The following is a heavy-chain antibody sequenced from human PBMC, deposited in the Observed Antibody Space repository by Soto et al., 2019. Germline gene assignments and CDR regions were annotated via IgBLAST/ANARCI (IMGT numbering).Heavy chain of an antibody. CDR2: ISYDGSNK. CDR3: ARSPPLYYYGSGRWGYWYFDL. D-gene: IGHD3-10*01. J-gene: IGHJ2*01. CDR1: GFTFSSYA. V-gene: IGHV3-30-3*01. Sequence: QVQLVESGGGVVQPGRSLRLSCAASGFTFSSYAMHWVRQAPGKGLEWVAVISYDGSNKYYADSVKGRFTISRDNSKKTLYLKMNSLRAEDTAVYYCARSPPLYYYGSGRWGYWYFDLWGRGTLVTVSS.